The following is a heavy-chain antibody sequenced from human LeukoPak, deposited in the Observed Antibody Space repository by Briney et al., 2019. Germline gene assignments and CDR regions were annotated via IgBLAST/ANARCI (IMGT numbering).Heavy chain of an antibody. Sequence: GGSLRLSCAASGFTFDDYAMHWVRQAPGKGLEWVTLISGDGGSTYYADSVKGRFTISRDNAKNSLYLQMNSLRAEDMALYYCAKGVGTSYHYHMDVWGKGTTVIVSS. D-gene: IGHD1-26*01. J-gene: IGHJ6*03. CDR3: AKGVGTSYHYHMDV. CDR2: ISGDGGST. CDR1: GFTFDDYA. V-gene: IGHV3-43*02.